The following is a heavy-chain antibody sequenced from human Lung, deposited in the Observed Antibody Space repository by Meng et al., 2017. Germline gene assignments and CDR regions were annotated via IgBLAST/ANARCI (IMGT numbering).Heavy chain of an antibody. CDR2: VYFSGST. J-gene: IGHJ4*02. Sequence: GQLQGAGPGLVRPSETPSLTCPVSGDSVSSGGYYWSWIRQPPGKGLEWSGYVYFSGSTNYNPSLKSRVTISLDTSKNQFSLKLNSVTAADTAVYYCARGGTVVNLGYWGPGTLVTVSS. V-gene: IGHV4-61*08. CDR3: ARGGTVVNLGY. CDR1: GDSVSSGGYY. D-gene: IGHD4-23*01.